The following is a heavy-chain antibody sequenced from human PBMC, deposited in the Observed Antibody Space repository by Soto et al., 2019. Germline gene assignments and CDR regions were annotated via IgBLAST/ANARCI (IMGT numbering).Heavy chain of an antibody. D-gene: IGHD3-16*01. CDR1: GDSVSSNSAT. J-gene: IGHJ3*02. V-gene: IGHV6-1*01. CDR3: ARGSRGAFGI. CDR2: TYYRSKWYN. Sequence: SQTLSLTCAISGDSVSSNSATWSWIRQSPSRGLEWLGRTYYRSKWYNDYAVSVKSRITVNPDTSKNHFSLQLNSVTPEDTAVYYCARGSRGAFGIWGQGTMVTVSS.